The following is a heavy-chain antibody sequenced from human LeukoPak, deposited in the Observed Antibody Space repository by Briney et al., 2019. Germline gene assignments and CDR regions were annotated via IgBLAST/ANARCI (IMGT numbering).Heavy chain of an antibody. J-gene: IGHJ3*02. CDR3: ARSSSSRVYDAFDI. CDR1: GGTFSSYA. CDR2: IIPIFGTA. V-gene: IGHV1-69*06. Sequence: GASVKVSCKASGGTFSSYAISWVRQAPGQGLEWMGGIIPIFGTANYAQKFQGRVTITADKSTSTAYMELSSLRSEDTAVYYCARSSSSRVYDAFDIWGQGIMVTVSS. D-gene: IGHD6-6*01.